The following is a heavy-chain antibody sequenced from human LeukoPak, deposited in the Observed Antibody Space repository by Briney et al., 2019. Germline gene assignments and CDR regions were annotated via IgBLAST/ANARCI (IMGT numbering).Heavy chain of an antibody. V-gene: IGHV3-23*01. Sequence: QAGGSLRLSCVASGFTFSSYAMNWVRQAPGKGLEWVSGISGSGGSTNYADSVKGRFTISRDSSRNTLFLHMNTLRAEDTAIYYCAKDRTVGASYWYFDLWGRGTLVTVSS. D-gene: IGHD1-26*01. CDR1: GFTFSSYA. CDR2: ISGSGGST. CDR3: AKDRTVGASYWYFDL. J-gene: IGHJ2*01.